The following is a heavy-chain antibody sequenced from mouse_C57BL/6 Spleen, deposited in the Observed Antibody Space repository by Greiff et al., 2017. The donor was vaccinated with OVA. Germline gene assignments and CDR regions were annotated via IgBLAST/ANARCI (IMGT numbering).Heavy chain of an antibody. CDR2: IYPGSGNT. Sequence: QVQLQQSGAELVRPGASVKLSCKASGYTFTDYYINWVKQRPGQGLEWIARIYPGSGNTYYNEKFKGKATLTAEKSSSTAYMQLSSLTSDDSAVYFCARERYYGSSSLYWYFDVWGTGTTVTVSS. D-gene: IGHD1-1*01. CDR3: ARERYYGSSSLYWYFDV. V-gene: IGHV1-76*01. J-gene: IGHJ1*03. CDR1: GYTFTDYY.